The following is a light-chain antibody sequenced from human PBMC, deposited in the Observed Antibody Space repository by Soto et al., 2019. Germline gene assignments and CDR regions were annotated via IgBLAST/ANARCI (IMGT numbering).Light chain of an antibody. Sequence: EIVLTQSPGTLSLSPGERATLSCRASQSVSSSYLAWYQQKPGQAPRLLIYGASSRATGIPDRFSGSGSGTDFTLTISRLEPEDFAVYYGQQYGSSPVAFGQGTKVEIK. CDR3: QQYGSSPVA. CDR1: QSVSSSY. J-gene: IGKJ1*01. CDR2: GAS. V-gene: IGKV3-20*01.